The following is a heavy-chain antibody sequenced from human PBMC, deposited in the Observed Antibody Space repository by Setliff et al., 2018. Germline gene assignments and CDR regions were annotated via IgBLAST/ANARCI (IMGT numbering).Heavy chain of an antibody. Sequence: SETLSLTCAVYGGSFSGYYWSWIRQPPGKGLEWIGEINHSGSTNYNPSLKSRVAISVDTSKNQFSLKLSSVTAADTAVYYCARRYNFWSGYFDYWGQGTLVTVSS. CDR2: INHSGST. J-gene: IGHJ4*02. CDR1: GGSFSGYY. D-gene: IGHD3-3*01. CDR3: ARRYNFWSGYFDY. V-gene: IGHV4-34*01.